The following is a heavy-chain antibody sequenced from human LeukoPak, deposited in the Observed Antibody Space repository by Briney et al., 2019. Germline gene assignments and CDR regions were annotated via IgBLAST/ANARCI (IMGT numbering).Heavy chain of an antibody. D-gene: IGHD1-26*01. J-gene: IGHJ6*03. CDR2: ISAGGATI. CDR1: GFSFSTYA. V-gene: IGHV3-23*01. Sequence: GGSLRLSCAASGFSFSTYAMSWVRQAPGKGLEWVSSISAGGATIYYADSVKGRFTVSRDNSKNTLYLHMNSLRAEDTAIYYCAKDSGGTYFYYYYYMDVWGKGTTVTVSS. CDR3: AKDSGGTYFYYYYYMDV.